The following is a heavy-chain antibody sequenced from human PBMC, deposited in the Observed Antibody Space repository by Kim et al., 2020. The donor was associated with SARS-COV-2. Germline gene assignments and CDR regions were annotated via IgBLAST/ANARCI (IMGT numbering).Heavy chain of an antibody. J-gene: IGHJ4*02. D-gene: IGHD2-2*01. V-gene: IGHV3-30*02. Sequence: GRFPIARDNSKTTLYLQMNSLRAEDTAVYYCAKEIGRGPAARGRGNYFDYWGQGTLVTVSS. CDR3: AKEIGRGPAARGRGNYFDY.